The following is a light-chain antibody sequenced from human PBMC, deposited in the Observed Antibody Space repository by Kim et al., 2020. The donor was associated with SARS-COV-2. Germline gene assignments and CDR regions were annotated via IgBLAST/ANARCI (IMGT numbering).Light chain of an antibody. CDR3: QQYSRSPLT. CDR1: PGVSSIY. CDR2: GAS. V-gene: IGKV3-20*01. J-gene: IGKJ4*01. Sequence: PGVRASVASKASPGVSSIYLAWYQQKSGRAPRLLIYGASNRVTGTPDRFSGSGSGTDFTLTISRLEPEDFAVYYCQQYSRSPLTFGGGTKVDIK.